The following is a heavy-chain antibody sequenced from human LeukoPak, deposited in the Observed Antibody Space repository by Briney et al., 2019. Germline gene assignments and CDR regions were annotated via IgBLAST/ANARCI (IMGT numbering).Heavy chain of an antibody. J-gene: IGHJ5*02. CDR2: ISAYNGNT. CDR1: GYTFTSYG. D-gene: IGHD6-19*01. V-gene: IGHV1-18*01. Sequence: ASVKVSCKASGYTFTSYGISWVRQAPGQGLEWMGWISAYNGNTNYAQKLQGRVTMTTDTSTSTAYMELRSLRSDDTAVYYCARDSGYSSGWYSNWFDPWGQGTLSPSPQ. CDR3: ARDSGYSSGWYSNWFDP.